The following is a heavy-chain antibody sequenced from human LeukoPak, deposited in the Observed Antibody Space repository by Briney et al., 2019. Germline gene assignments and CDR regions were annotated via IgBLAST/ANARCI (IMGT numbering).Heavy chain of an antibody. J-gene: IGHJ3*01. D-gene: IGHD2-15*01. CDR3: VRYCNGGSCYRAAFDV. CDR2: ISSSSSTI. Sequence: GGSLRLSCAASGFTFSSYSMNWVRQAPGKGLEWVSYISSSSSTIYYADSVRGRFTISRDNSKNTLYLQMDSLRAEDMAVYYCVRYCNGGSCYRAAFDVWGPGTMVTVSS. V-gene: IGHV3-48*01. CDR1: GFTFSSYS.